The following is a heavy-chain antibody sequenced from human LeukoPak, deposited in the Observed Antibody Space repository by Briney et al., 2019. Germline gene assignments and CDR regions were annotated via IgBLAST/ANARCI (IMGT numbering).Heavy chain of an antibody. D-gene: IGHD3-22*01. CDR1: GDSVSSNSAA. CDR2: TYYRSKWYN. CDR3: ARVGGRGYYDSRAFDI. J-gene: IGHJ3*02. Sequence: SQTLSLTCAISGDSVSSNSAAWNWIRQSPSRGLEWLGRTYYRSKWYNDYAVSVKSRITINPDTSKNQFSLQLNSVTPEDTAVYYCARVGGRGYYDSRAFDIWGQGTMVTVFS. V-gene: IGHV6-1*01.